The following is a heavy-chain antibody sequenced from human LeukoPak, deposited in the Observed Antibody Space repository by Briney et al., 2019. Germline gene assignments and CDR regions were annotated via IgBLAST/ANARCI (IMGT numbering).Heavy chain of an antibody. D-gene: IGHD6-13*01. CDR3: ARDLAAAGTSWFDP. V-gene: IGHV1-46*01. CDR2: INPSGDST. CDR1: GYTFTSYY. J-gene: IGHJ5*02. Sequence: ASVKVSCTASGYTFTSYYMHWVRQAPGQGLEWMGIINPSGDSTSYAQKFQGRVTMTRDMSTSTVYMELSSLRSEDTAVYYCARDLAAAGTSWFDPWGQGTLVTVSS.